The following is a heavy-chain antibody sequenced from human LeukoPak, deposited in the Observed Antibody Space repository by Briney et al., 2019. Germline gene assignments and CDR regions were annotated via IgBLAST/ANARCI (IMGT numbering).Heavy chain of an antibody. J-gene: IGHJ3*02. Sequence: ASVNVSCKTSGYPFTVHYMHWVRQAPGQGLEWMGWFNPYSGGTHYTQKFQGRVTMTGDTSISTAYMELSRLRSDDTAVYYCARDFGFVEHAFDIWGQGTKVTVSS. CDR3: ARDFGFVEHAFDI. CDR2: FNPYSGGT. CDR1: GYPFTVHY. V-gene: IGHV1-2*02. D-gene: IGHD1-1*01.